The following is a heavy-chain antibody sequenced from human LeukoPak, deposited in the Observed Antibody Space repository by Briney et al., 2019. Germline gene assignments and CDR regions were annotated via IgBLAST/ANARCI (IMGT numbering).Heavy chain of an antibody. CDR3: ARAKQQAAY. D-gene: IGHD6-13*01. Sequence: GGSLRLSCAASGLTFSSYWMIWVRQAPGKGLEWVANIKQDGSEKYYVDSVKGRFTISRDNAKNSLYLQMNSLRAEDTAVYYCARAKQQAAYWGQGTLVTVSS. V-gene: IGHV3-7*03. CDR2: IKQDGSEK. CDR1: GLTFSSYW. J-gene: IGHJ4*02.